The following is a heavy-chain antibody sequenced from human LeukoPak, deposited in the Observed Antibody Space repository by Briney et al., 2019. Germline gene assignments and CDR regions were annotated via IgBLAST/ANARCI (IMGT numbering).Heavy chain of an antibody. Sequence: SETLSLTCAVYGGSISGYYWSWIRQPPGRGLEWIGSIYYSGSTYYNPSLKSRVTISVDTSKNQFSLKLSSVTAADTAVYYCASISENGYWGQGTLVTVSS. V-gene: IGHV4-34*01. CDR3: ASISENGY. J-gene: IGHJ4*02. CDR2: IYYSGST. CDR1: GGSISGYY. D-gene: IGHD1-1*01.